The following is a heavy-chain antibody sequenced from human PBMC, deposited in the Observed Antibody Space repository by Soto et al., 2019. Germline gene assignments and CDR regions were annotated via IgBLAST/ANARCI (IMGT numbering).Heavy chain of an antibody. CDR3: AGTYCSSTSCKNWFDP. V-gene: IGHV4-34*01. D-gene: IGHD2-2*01. CDR1: GGSFSGYY. Sequence: QVQLQQWGAGLLKPSETLSLTCAVYGGSFSGYYWSWIRQPPGKGLEWIGEINHSGRTNYNPSLKSRVTISVDTSKNQFSLKLSSVTAADTAVYYCAGTYCSSTSCKNWFDPWGQGTLVTVSS. J-gene: IGHJ5*02. CDR2: INHSGRT.